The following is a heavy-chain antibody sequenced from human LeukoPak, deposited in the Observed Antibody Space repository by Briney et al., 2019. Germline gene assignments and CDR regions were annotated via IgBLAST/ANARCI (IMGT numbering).Heavy chain of an antibody. D-gene: IGHD3-10*01. CDR1: RFTFSSYS. Sequence: GGSLRLSCAASRFTFSSYSMNWIRQAPGKGLERVSYISSSGSTRYYADSLKGRFTISRDNAGNSLYLQMDSLRADDTAVYYCARDRSRMVRGIDALDLWGQGTMVTVSS. CDR3: ARDRSRMVRGIDALDL. V-gene: IGHV3-48*04. J-gene: IGHJ3*01. CDR2: ISSSGSTR.